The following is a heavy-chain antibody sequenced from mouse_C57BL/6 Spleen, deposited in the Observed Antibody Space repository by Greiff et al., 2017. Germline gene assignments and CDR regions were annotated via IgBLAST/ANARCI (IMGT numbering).Heavy chain of an antibody. CDR2: IYPGSGST. Sequence: QVQLQQPEAELVKPGASVKMSCKASGYTFTSYWITWVKQRPGQGLEWIGDIYPGSGSTNYNEKFKSKATLTVDTSSSTAYMQLSSLTSEDSAVYYCARFTPYYFDYWGQCTTLTVSS. J-gene: IGHJ2*01. CDR1: GYTFTSYW. V-gene: IGHV1-55*01. CDR3: ARFTPYYFDY.